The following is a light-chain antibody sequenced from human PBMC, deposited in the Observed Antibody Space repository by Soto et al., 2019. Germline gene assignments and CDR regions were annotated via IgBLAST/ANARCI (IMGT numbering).Light chain of an antibody. CDR2: EVS. Sequence: QSALTQPASVSGSPGQSITISCTGTNSDVGGYNYVSWSQQHPVKAPKVMIYEVSNRPSGVSNCYSGSKSGNTASLTTSGLKAEDAAAYSCTSYTSSITWVYCGGTQLTVL. V-gene: IGLV2-14*01. J-gene: IGLJ3*02. CDR1: NSDVGGYNY. CDR3: TSYTSSITWV.